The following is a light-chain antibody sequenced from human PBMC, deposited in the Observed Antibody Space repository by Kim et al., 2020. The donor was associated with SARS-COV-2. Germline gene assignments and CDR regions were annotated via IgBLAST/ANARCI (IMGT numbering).Light chain of an antibody. J-gene: IGLJ1*01. CDR1: SSNIGSNS. CDR3: AAWDDSLNIYV. V-gene: IGLV1-44*01. CDR2: NND. Sequence: QSVLTQPPSASGTPGQRVIISSSGSSSNIGSNSVNWYLQLPGTAPKLLIYNNDQRPSGVPDRFSASKSCTSASLAISGLQSEDEADYYCAAWDDSLNIYVFGTGTKVTVL.